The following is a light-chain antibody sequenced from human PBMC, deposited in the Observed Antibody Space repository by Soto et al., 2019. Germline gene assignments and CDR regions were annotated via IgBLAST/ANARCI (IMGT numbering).Light chain of an antibody. CDR2: GAS. Sequence: EIVLTQSPGTPSLASGERATPSFRASQSVSSSYLAWYQQKPGQAPRLVMYGASSRATGIPDRFSGSASGTDFTLTISRLEPEDFAVYYCQQYGSSRSTFGGGTKVDNK. CDR3: QQYGSSRST. J-gene: IGKJ4*01. V-gene: IGKV3-20*01. CDR1: QSVSSSY.